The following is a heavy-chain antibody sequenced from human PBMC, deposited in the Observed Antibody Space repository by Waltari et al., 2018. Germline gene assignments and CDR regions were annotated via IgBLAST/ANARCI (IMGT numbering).Heavy chain of an antibody. CDR1: GLTFTDNW. CDR3: TRDVPHQYFDS. V-gene: IGHV3-74*01. Sequence: EVQLVESGGGLVQPGGSLRLSCAASGLTFTDNWMHWVRHAPGKGLVWVSHINTDGRTTTYADSVKGRFTISRDNARNTLYLQMNSLTVEDTAVYYCTRDVPHQYFDSWGQGTLVTVSS. D-gene: IGHD2-2*01. J-gene: IGHJ4*02. CDR2: INTDGRTT.